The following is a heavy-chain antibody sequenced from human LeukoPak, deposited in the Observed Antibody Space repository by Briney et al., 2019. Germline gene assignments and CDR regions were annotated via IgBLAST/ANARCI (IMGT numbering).Heavy chain of an antibody. D-gene: IGHD3-16*02. CDR3: TTSYVWGSYRAFDY. CDR1: GFTFSNAW. J-gene: IGHJ4*02. CDR2: IKSKTDGGTT. V-gene: IGHV3-15*01. Sequence: GGSLRLSCAASGFTFSNAWMSWVRQAPGKGLEWVGRIKSKTDGGTTDYAAPVKGRFTISRDDSKNTLYLQMNSLKTEDTAVYYRTTSYVWGSYRAFDYWGQGTLVTVSS.